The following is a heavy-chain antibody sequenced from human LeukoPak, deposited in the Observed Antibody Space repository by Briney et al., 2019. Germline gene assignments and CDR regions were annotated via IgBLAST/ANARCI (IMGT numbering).Heavy chain of an antibody. D-gene: IGHD2-2*01. V-gene: IGHV1-18*01. CDR2: ISAHNGNT. CDR1: GYTFTSYG. Sequence: GASVKVSCKASGYTFTSYGISWVRQAPGQGLEWMGWISAHNGNTNYAQKLQGRVTMTTDTSTSTAYMELRSLRSDDTAVYYCARDYYCSSTSCPFIRRYYYGMDVWGQGTTVTVSS. J-gene: IGHJ6*02. CDR3: ARDYYCSSTSCPFIRRYYYGMDV.